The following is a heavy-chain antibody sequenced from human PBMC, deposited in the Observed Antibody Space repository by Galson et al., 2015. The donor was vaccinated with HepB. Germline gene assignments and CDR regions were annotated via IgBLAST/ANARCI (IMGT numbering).Heavy chain of an antibody. CDR3: ARERCSSTSCFFDY. D-gene: IGHD2-2*01. V-gene: IGHV3-7*03. CDR1: GFTFDDYA. Sequence: SLRLSCAASGFTFDDYAMHWVRQAPGKGLEWVANITQDGREQYYVDSVKGRFTISRDNAKNSLYLQMNSLRAEDTAVYYCARERCSSTSCFFDYWGQGALVTVSS. CDR2: ITQDGREQ. J-gene: IGHJ4*02.